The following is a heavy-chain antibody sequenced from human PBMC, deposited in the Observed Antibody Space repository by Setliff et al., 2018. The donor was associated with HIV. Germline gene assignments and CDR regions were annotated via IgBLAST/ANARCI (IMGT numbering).Heavy chain of an antibody. CDR1: GGSISSSSYY. V-gene: IGHV4-39*01. Sequence: SETLSLTCTVSGGSISSSSYYWGWIRQPPGKGLEWIGSIYYRGSTYYNPSLKSRVTISVDTSKNQFSLKLSSVTAADTAVYYCASYRKAERYRYYYDSSGYGRWFDPWGQGTLVTVSS. D-gene: IGHD3-22*01. CDR3: ASYRKAERYRYYYDSSGYGRWFDP. J-gene: IGHJ5*02. CDR2: IYYRGST.